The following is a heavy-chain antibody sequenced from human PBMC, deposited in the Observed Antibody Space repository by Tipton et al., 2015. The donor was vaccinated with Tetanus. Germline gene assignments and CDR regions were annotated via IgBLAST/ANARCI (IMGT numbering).Heavy chain of an antibody. CDR2: IYFSGST. CDR1: GGSISSGTYY. Sequence: TLSLTCTVSGGSISSGTYYWGWIRQPPGKGLEWIGSIYFSGSTYYNPSLKSRVTIYVDTSKKQFSLRLSSVTAADTAVYYCARQITAADAFDTWGQGTMVTVSS. CDR3: ARQITAADAFDT. J-gene: IGHJ3*02. V-gene: IGHV4-39*01. D-gene: IGHD3-16*01.